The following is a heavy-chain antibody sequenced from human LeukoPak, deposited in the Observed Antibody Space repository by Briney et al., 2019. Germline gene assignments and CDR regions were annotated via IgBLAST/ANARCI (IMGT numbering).Heavy chain of an antibody. CDR1: GESFSGYY. CDR3: AKSGGYGLIDY. D-gene: IGHD1-26*01. Sequence: PSETLSLTCAVYGESFSGYYWSWIRQPPGKGLEWIGEVSDSGRTNYNPSLKSRVTISVDTSKNQFSLRLNSVTAADTAMYYCAKSGGYGLIDYWGQGTRVTVSS. V-gene: IGHV4-34*01. CDR2: VSDSGRT. J-gene: IGHJ4*02.